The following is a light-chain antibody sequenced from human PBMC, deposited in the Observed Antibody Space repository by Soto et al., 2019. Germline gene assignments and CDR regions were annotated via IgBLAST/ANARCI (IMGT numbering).Light chain of an antibody. CDR2: GSS. J-gene: IGKJ2*01. Sequence: EVVLTQSPGTLSLSPGERATLSCRASQSVSNNYLAWYQQKPGQSPKLLLFGSSDRATGIPDRFSGSGSGIDFTLTISSLEPEDFAVYYCQQYGSSPPYTFGQGTKLEIK. V-gene: IGKV3-20*01. CDR1: QSVSNNY. CDR3: QQYGSSPPYT.